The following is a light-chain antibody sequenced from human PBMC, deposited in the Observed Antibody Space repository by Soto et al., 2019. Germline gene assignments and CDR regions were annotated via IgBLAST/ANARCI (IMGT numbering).Light chain of an antibody. CDR3: QHRNNRPFS. CDR1: QSVSID. V-gene: IGKV3-11*01. Sequence: EIVMTQSPDTLSVSTGERATLSCRASQSVSIDLAWYQQTPGQAPRLLIYDASYRATGIPARFSGSGSGTDFTLTISSLEPEDFAVYYCQHRNNRPFSFGPGTKVDNK. J-gene: IGKJ3*01. CDR2: DAS.